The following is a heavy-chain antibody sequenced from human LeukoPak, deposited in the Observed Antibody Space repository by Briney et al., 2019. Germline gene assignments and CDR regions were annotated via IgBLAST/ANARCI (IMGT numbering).Heavy chain of an antibody. CDR1: GGSFSGYY. CDR3: ARASGYCSSTSCYGVFHRNWFDP. J-gene: IGHJ5*02. D-gene: IGHD2-2*01. CDR2: INHSGST. Sequence: PSETLSLTCAAYGGSFSGYYWSWIRQPPGKGLEWIGEINHSGSTNYNPSLKSRVTISVDTSKNQFSLKLSSVTAADTAVYYCARASGYCSSTSCYGVFHRNWFDPWGQGTLVTVSS. V-gene: IGHV4-34*01.